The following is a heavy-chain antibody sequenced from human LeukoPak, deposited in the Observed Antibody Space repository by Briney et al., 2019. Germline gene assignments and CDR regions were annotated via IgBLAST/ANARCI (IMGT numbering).Heavy chain of an antibody. CDR3: AKDSGIAYDY. CDR1: GFTFSSYG. D-gene: IGHD6-13*01. V-gene: IGHV3-30*02. Sequence: QTGGSLRLSCAASGFTFSSYGMHWVRQAPGKGLEWVAFIRYDGSNKYYADSVKGRFTISRDNSKNTLYLQMNGLRAEDTAVYYCAKDSGIAYDYWGQGTLVTVSS. CDR2: IRYDGSNK. J-gene: IGHJ4*02.